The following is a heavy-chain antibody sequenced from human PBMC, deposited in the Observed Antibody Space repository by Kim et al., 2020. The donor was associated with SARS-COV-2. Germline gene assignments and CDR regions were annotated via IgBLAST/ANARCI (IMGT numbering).Heavy chain of an antibody. CDR1: GFTFSNAW. CDR3: LTDDPPYSGSYDPYYGLDV. V-gene: IGHV3-15*01. CDR2: IKSKTDGGTT. J-gene: IGHJ6*01. D-gene: IGHD1-26*01. Sequence: GGSLRLSCAASGFTFSNAWMSWVRQAPGKGLEWVGRIKSKTDGGTTDYAAPVKGRFTIPRDDSKNTLFLQMNSLKVEDTAVYYCLTDDPPYSGSYDPYYGLDVWGQGTTVTVSS.